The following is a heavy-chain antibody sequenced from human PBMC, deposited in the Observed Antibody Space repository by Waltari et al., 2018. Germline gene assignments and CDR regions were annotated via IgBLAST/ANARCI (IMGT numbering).Heavy chain of an antibody. J-gene: IGHJ6*03. D-gene: IGHD3-16*01. Sequence: QVQLQESGPGLVKPSQTLSLTCTVSGGSISSGSYYWSWIRQPAGKGLEWIGRIYTSGSTNYNPSLKSRVTISVDTSKNQFSLKLSSVTAADTAVYYCARDRPRFSGYYYYMDVWGKGTTVTVSS. CDR3: ARDRPRFSGYYYYMDV. V-gene: IGHV4-61*02. CDR1: GGSISSGSYY. CDR2: IYTSGST.